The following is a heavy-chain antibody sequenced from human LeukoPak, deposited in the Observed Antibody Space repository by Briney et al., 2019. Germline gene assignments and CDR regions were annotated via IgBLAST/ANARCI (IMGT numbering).Heavy chain of an antibody. D-gene: IGHD3-22*01. CDR2: IKSAGGTT. J-gene: IGHJ4*02. V-gene: IGHV3-74*01. CDR3: ARDTSSYFDY. Sequence: PGGSLRLSCAASGFAFSSNWMHWVRQAPGKGLVWVAGIKSAGGTTNYADSVKGRFTISRDNAKNTLFLQMDSLRAEDTAVYFCARDTSSYFDYWGQGTLVTVSS. CDR1: GFAFSSNW.